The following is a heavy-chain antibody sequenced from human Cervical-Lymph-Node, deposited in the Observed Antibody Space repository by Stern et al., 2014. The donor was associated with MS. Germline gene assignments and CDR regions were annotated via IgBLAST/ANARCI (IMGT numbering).Heavy chain of an antibody. V-gene: IGHV4-39*02. CDR1: GGSISSNSYN. D-gene: IGHD1-26*01. J-gene: IGHJ4*02. CDR2: IFYTGTT. Sequence: QVQLQESGPGLVKPSETLSLTCTVSGGSISSNSYNWGWIRQPPGKGLEWIGSIFYTGTTYYNPSLKTRVTIPADTSKNHFSQKLGLVTAADTAVYYCARLWEYAYCDYWGRGTLVTVSS. CDR3: ARLWEYAYCDY.